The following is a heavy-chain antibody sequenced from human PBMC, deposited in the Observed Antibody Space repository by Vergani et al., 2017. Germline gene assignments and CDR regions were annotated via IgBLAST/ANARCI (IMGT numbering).Heavy chain of an antibody. CDR3: GRVADFYGLESRLLDL. V-gene: IGHV4-59*01. CDR1: GGSMSGYY. CDR2: MYHSGST. D-gene: IGHD3-10*01. J-gene: IGHJ5*02. Sequence: QVRLQESGPGLVKPSETLSLTCSVSGGSMSGYYWSWIRQPPGKELEWIGYMYHSGSTNYNPSLETRVTISGDTSKNQFSLKLNSVTAADTAVYYCGRVADFYGLESRLLDLWGQGILVTVSS.